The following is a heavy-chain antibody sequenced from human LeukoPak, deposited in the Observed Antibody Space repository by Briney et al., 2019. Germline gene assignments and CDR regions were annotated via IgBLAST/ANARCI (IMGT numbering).Heavy chain of an antibody. CDR3: ARGGRYYGSGSYYGY. CDR1: GFTFSSYG. CDR2: VWYDGSNQ. V-gene: IGHV3-33*01. J-gene: IGHJ4*02. D-gene: IGHD3-10*01. Sequence: GGSLRLSCATSGFTFSSYGIHWVRQAPGKGLEWVAVVWYDGSNQHYADSVKGRFTISRDNAKNSLYLQMNSLRAEDTAVYYCARGGRYYGSGSYYGYWGQGTLVTVSS.